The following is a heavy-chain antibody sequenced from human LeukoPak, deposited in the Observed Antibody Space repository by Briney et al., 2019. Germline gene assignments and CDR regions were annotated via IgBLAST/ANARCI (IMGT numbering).Heavy chain of an antibody. D-gene: IGHD6-19*01. V-gene: IGHV5-51*01. Sequence: PGESLKISCKGSGSSFTSYWIGWVRQMPGKGLEWMEIIYPGDSDTRYSPSFQGQVTISADKSISTAYLQWSSLKASDTAMCYCARHSGIAVAGTGFDPWGQGTLVTVSS. CDR1: GSSFTSYW. CDR3: ARHSGIAVAGTGFDP. J-gene: IGHJ5*02. CDR2: IYPGDSDT.